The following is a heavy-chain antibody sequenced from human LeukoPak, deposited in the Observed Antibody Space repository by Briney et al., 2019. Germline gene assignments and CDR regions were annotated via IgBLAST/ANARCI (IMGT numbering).Heavy chain of an antibody. D-gene: IGHD3-16*02. CDR3: ARDAYYDYVWGSYRTLDY. Sequence: SETLSLTCTVSGGCISSYYWSWIRQPAGKGLEWIGRIYTSGSTNYNPSLKGRVTMSVDTSKNQFSLKLSSVTAADTAVYYCARDAYYDYVWGSYRTLDYWGQGTLVTVSS. CDR1: GGCISSYY. J-gene: IGHJ4*02. V-gene: IGHV4-4*07. CDR2: IYTSGST.